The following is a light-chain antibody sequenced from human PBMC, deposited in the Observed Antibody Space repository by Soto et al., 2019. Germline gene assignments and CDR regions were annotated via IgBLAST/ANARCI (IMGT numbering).Light chain of an antibody. V-gene: IGKV1-5*03. Sequence: DIQMTQSPSTLSASVGDRVIITCRPSQSINNCVAWYQQKPGKAPKLLIYKAPSLESSVPSRFNGSGSGTEFPLAIRRLQPDEFATSCFQRCDSYWTFGQGTKVEIK. CDR1: QSINNC. J-gene: IGKJ1*01. CDR2: KAP. CDR3: QRCDSYWT.